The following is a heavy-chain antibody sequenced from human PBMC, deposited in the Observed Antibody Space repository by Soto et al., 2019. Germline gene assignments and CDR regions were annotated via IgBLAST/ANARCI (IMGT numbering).Heavy chain of an antibody. CDR1: GFTFSSYG. CDR2: IWYDGSNK. Sequence: GGSLRLSCVASGFTFSSYGMHWVRQAPGKGLEWVAVIWYDGSNKYYADSVKGRFTISRDNSKNTLYLQMNSLRAEDTAVYYCARDFEEGYCSGGSCYSPDFDYWGQGTLVTVSS. V-gene: IGHV3-33*01. J-gene: IGHJ4*02. D-gene: IGHD2-15*01. CDR3: ARDFEEGYCSGGSCYSPDFDY.